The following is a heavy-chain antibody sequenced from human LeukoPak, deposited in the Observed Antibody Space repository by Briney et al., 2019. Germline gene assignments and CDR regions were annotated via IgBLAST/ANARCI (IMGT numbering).Heavy chain of an antibody. CDR3: ARVRYYDSSGYYYDFLFDY. V-gene: IGHV4-30-2*05. CDR1: GGSISSGGYS. CDR2: IYHSGST. Sequence: SQTLSLTCAVSGGSISSGGYSWSWIRQPPGKGLEWIGYIYHSGSTYYNPSLKSRVTISVDTSKNQFSLKLSSVTAADTAVYYCARVRYYDSSGYYYDFLFDYWGQGTLVTVSS. J-gene: IGHJ4*02. D-gene: IGHD3-22*01.